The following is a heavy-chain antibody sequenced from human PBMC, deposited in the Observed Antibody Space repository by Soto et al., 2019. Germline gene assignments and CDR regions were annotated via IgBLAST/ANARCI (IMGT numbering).Heavy chain of an antibody. Sequence: SVKVSCKAAGCTCSRYTFNWIRQAPGQGLEWMGGIIPRFGATNYAPALQGRVTITADESTNGAYMELISLRSEDTAVYYCARGRGMYNSARYELDLWGQGILVTVSS. CDR1: GCTCSRYT. CDR3: ARGRGMYNSARYELDL. V-gene: IGHV1-69*13. CDR2: IIPRFGAT. J-gene: IGHJ4*02. D-gene: IGHD6-19*01.